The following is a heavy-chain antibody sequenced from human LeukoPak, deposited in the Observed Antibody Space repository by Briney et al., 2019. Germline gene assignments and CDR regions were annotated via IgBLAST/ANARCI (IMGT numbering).Heavy chain of an antibody. Sequence: SETLSLTCTVSGGSISSYYWSWIRQPPGKGLEWIGYIYYSGSTNYNPSLKSRVTISVDTSKNQFSLKLSSVTAADAALYYCARGRTSTRFDYWGQGTLVTVSS. J-gene: IGHJ4*02. D-gene: IGHD1-7*01. V-gene: IGHV4-59*01. CDR3: ARGRTSTRFDY. CDR2: IYYSGST. CDR1: GGSISSYY.